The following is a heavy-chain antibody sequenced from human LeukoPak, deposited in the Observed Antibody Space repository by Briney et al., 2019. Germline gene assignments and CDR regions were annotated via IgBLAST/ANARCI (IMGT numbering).Heavy chain of an antibody. CDR3: ARETTYYYDSSGYSLIDY. J-gene: IGHJ4*02. CDR1: GYTFTGYY. D-gene: IGHD3-22*01. V-gene: IGHV1-2*02. Sequence: GASVKVSCKASGYTFTGYYMHWVRQAPGQGLEWMGWINPNSGGTNYAQKFQGRVTMTRDTSISTAYMELSRLRPDDTAVYYCARETTYYYDSSGYSLIDYWGQGTLVTVSS. CDR2: INPNSGGT.